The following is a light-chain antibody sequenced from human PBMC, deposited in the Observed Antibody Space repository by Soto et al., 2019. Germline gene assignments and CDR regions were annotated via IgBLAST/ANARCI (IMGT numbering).Light chain of an antibody. J-gene: IGKJ1*01. Sequence: EIVMTQSPDTLSVSPGERATLSCRASQSVGSNLAWYQKKPGQAPRLLIFGASTRATGIPARFSGSGSGTEFTLTISSLQSEDFAIYYCQQHNNWPRTFGQGTKVDIK. CDR3: QQHNNWPRT. CDR1: QSVGSN. V-gene: IGKV3-15*01. CDR2: GAS.